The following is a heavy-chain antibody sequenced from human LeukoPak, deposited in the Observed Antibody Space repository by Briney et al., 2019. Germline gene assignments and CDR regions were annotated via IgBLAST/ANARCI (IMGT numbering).Heavy chain of an antibody. D-gene: IGHD2-15*01. V-gene: IGHV3-30-3*01. CDR3: ARLETRGSAQAGGDH. Sequence: PGGSLRLSCAASGFTFSNFAMHWVRQAPGKGLEWVAVISYDGSDKYYADSVEGRFTISRDNSKITLYLQINSLRAEDTAVYYCARLETRGSAQAGGDHWGQGTLVTVSS. CDR2: ISYDGSDK. J-gene: IGHJ4*02. CDR1: GFTFSNFA.